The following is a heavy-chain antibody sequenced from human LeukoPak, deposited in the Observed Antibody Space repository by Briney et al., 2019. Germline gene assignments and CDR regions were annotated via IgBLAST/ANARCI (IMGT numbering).Heavy chain of an antibody. CDR3: ARGNSGSYYGFDY. CDR1: GGSISSYY. CDR2: IYYTGST. D-gene: IGHD1-26*01. V-gene: IGHV4-59*01. Sequence: KAPETLSLTCTVSGGSISSYYWSWIRQPPGKGLEWIGYIYYTGSTNYNPSLKSRVTISVDMSKNQFSLKLSSVTAADTAVYYCARGNSGSYYGFDYWGQGTLVTVSS. J-gene: IGHJ4*02.